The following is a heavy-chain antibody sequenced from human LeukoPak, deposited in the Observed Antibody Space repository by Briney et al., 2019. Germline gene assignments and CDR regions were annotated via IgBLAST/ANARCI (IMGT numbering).Heavy chain of an antibody. D-gene: IGHD7-27*01. V-gene: IGHV3-74*01. CDR1: GFSLSAYW. J-gene: IGHJ6*04. CDR2: INSDVSST. CDR3: ARCFWGSSYYGMDV. Sequence: GRSLSPSCAAPGFSLSAYWMHWVRQAPGKGLVWVSRINSDVSSTTYADSVKGRFTISRDNAKNTLYLQVNSLRPEDTAVYYCARCFWGSSYYGMDVWGKGTTVTVSS.